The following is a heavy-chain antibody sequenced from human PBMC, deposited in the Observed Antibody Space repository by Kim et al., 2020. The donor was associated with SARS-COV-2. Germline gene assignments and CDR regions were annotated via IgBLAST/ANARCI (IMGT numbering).Heavy chain of an antibody. CDR3: AKCPVDSSSFWFDP. D-gene: IGHD6-6*01. Sequence: PSLESRVAISVDKSKNQFSLKLSSVTAADTAVYYCAKCPVDSSSFWFDPWGQGTLVTVSS. J-gene: IGHJ5*02. V-gene: IGHV4-4*02.